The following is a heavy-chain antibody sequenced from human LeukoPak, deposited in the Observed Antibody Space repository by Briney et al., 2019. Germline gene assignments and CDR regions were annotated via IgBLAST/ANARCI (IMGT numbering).Heavy chain of an antibody. CDR2: IWYDGSKK. J-gene: IGHJ4*02. CDR1: GFTFSSYS. V-gene: IGHV3-33*08. D-gene: IGHD1-26*01. CDR3: ARLSGSHFDY. Sequence: PGGSLRLSCAASGFTFSSYSMNWVRQAPGKGLEWVAVIWYDGSKKFYADSVKGRFTISRDNFKNMMYLQMSSLRAEDTAVYYCARLSGSHFDYWGEGTLVTVSS.